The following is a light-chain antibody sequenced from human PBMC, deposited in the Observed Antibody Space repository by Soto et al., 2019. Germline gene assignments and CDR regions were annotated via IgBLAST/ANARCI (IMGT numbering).Light chain of an antibody. CDR1: SSNIGAGYD. J-gene: IGLJ3*02. V-gene: IGLV1-40*01. CDR2: GNS. CDR3: QSYDSSLRGV. Sequence: QSVLTQPPSVPGAPGQRVTISCTGSSSNIGAGYDVHWYQQLPGTAPKLLIYGNSNRPSGFPDRFSGSKSGTSASLAITGLQAEDEADYYCQSYDSSLRGVFGGGTKLTVL.